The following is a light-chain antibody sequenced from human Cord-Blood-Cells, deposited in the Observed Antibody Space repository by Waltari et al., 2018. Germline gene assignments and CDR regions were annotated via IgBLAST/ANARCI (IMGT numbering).Light chain of an antibody. CDR2: SNS. Sequence: SVRIQHPSVPTVSGLTVTISRPWGSTNIEAGYDVHWYQQLPGTAPRLLFYSNSKRPSGVTARFSGSNSGTSASRAITGLPAEDDADYYCQSYDSSLSKVFGGWTKLTVL. CDR3: QSYDSSLSKV. CDR1: STNIEAGYD. V-gene: IGLV1-40*01. J-gene: IGLJ3*02.